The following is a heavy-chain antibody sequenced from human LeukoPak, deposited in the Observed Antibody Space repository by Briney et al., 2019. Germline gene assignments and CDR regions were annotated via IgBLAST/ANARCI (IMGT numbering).Heavy chain of an antibody. CDR3: ANYRRGPTYYFDS. CDR1: GFTVSSNY. CDR2: ISASGADT. V-gene: IGHV3-53*01. Sequence: GGSLRLSCAASGFTVSSNYMSWVRQAPGKGLDWVSVISASGADTWYSDSVKGRFTISRDDSKNTLYVQMNSLRADDTALYYCANYRRGPTYYFDSWGQGTLVTVSS. J-gene: IGHJ4*02. D-gene: IGHD3-16*02.